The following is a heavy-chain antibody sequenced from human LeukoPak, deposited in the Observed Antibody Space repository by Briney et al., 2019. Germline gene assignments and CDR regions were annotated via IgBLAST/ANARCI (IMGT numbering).Heavy chain of an antibody. V-gene: IGHV3-30*02. Sequence: PGGSLRLTCAASGFTFSSYGMHWVRQAPGKGLEWVAFIRHDGSNKYYADSVKGRFTISRDNSKNTLYLQMNSLRAEDTAVYYCARDEHLDYWGQGTLVTVSS. CDR1: GFTFSSYG. J-gene: IGHJ4*02. CDR3: ARDEHLDY. CDR2: IRHDGSNK.